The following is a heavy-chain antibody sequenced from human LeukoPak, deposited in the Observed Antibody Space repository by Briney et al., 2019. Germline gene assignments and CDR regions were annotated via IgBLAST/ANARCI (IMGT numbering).Heavy chain of an antibody. V-gene: IGHV4-31*03. CDR3: AREQYYDFWSGYPYYYYYGMDV. Sequence: KPSGTLSLTCTVSGGSISSGGYYWSWIRQHPGKGLEWIGYIYYSGSTYYNPSLKSRVTISVDTSKNQFSLKLSSVTAADTAVYYCAREQYYDFWSGYPYYYYYGMDVWGQGTTVTVSS. CDR2: IYYSGST. D-gene: IGHD3-3*01. CDR1: GGSISSGGYY. J-gene: IGHJ6*02.